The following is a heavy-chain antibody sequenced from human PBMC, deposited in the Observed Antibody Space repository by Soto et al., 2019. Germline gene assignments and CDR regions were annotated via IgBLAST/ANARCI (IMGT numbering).Heavy chain of an antibody. J-gene: IGHJ3*02. CDR3: ARDSKLVLCCGDLFADAFNI. CDR1: GGTFSSYT. CDR2: IIPILGIA. D-gene: IGHD3-10*01. V-gene: IGHV1-69*08. Sequence: QVQLVQSGAEVKKPGSSVKVSCKASGGTFSSYTISWVRQAPGQGLEWMGRIIPILGIANYAQKFQGRVRITGKKPTSTANRGLSSVRWEDRAVYYCARDSKLVLCCGDLFADAFNIWGQGTMVPVSS.